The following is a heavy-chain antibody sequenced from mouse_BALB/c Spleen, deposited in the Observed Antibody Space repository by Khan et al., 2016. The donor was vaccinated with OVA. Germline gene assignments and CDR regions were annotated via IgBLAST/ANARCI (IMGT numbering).Heavy chain of an antibody. CDR3: ARRKDYYAIDY. V-gene: IGHV5-17*02. J-gene: IGHJ4*01. CDR1: GFTFSSFG. CDR2: ISSGSSTI. Sequence: EVQLVESGGGLVQPGGSRKLSCAASGFTFSSFGMHWVRQAPEKGLEWVAYISSGSSTIYYEDTVKGRFTISRDNPKNTPFLQLTSLRSEDTSMYYCARRKDYYAIDYWGQGTSVTVSS.